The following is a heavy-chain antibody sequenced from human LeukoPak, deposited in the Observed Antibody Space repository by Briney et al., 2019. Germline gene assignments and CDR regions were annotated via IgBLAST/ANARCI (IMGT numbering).Heavy chain of an antibody. CDR1: GYTFTSYG. V-gene: IGHV1-18*01. D-gene: IGHD1-1*01. CDR3: AQIWNDARFGAFDI. CDR2: ISAYNGNT. Sequence: ASVKVSCKASGYTFTSYGISWVRQAPGQGLEWMGWISAYNGNTNYAQKLQGRVTMTTDTSTSTAYMELRSLRSDDTAVYYCAQIWNDARFGAFDIWGQGTMVTVSS. J-gene: IGHJ3*02.